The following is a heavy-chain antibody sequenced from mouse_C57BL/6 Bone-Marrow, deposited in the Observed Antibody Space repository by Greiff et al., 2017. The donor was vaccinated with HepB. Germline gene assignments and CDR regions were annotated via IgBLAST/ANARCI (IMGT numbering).Heavy chain of an antibody. J-gene: IGHJ2*01. CDR2: IDPENGDT. CDR3: TTDGYTFYFDY. V-gene: IGHV14-4*01. Sequence: EVQLQQSGAELVRPGASVKLSCTASGFNIKDDYMHWVKQRPEQGLEWIGWIDPENGDTEYASKFQGKATITADTSSNTAYLQLSSLTSEDTALYYCTTDGYTFYFDYWGQGTTLTVSS. CDR1: GFNIKDDY. D-gene: IGHD2-3*01.